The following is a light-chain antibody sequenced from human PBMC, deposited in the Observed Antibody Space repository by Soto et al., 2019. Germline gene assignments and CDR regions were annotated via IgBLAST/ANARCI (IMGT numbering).Light chain of an antibody. J-gene: IGLJ1*01. CDR1: NSNIGAGYD. CDR3: CAYAGSDTLI. CDR2: YNN. V-gene: IGLV1-40*01. Sequence: QSVLTQPPSVSGAPGQRVTISCTGSNSNIGAGYDVHWYQQLPGTAPKLLIYYNNIRPSGVPDRFSGSKSGTSASLAITGLQAEDEADYYCCAYAGSDTLIFGSGTKLTVL.